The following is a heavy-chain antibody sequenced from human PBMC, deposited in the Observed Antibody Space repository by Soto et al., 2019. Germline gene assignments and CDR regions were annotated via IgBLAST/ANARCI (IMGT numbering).Heavy chain of an antibody. CDR2: ISASVGST. CDR3: AKGGQSYDY. CDR1: GFTFSNYA. J-gene: IGHJ4*02. V-gene: IGHV3-23*01. Sequence: GSLRLSCAASGFTFSNYAMSWVRQAPGKGLEWVSAISASVGSTCYTDSVKGRFTISRDNSKNTLYLQMNSLRAEDTAVYYCAKGGQSYDYWGQRTLVTVSS. D-gene: IGHD3-10*01.